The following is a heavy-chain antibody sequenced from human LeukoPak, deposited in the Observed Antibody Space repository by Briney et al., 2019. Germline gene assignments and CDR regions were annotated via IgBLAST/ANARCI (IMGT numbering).Heavy chain of an antibody. CDR1: GFTFSSSA. J-gene: IGHJ4*02. V-gene: IGHV3-64*04. D-gene: IGHD6-13*01. CDR2: ISNNGGST. Sequence: PGGSLRLSCSASGFTFSSSAMYWVRQAPGKGLEYVSAISNNGGSTYYADSVKGRFTISRDSSKNTLYLQMNSLRAEDTAVYYCARSGAAATLDYFDYWGQGTLVTDSS. CDR3: ARSGAAATLDYFDY.